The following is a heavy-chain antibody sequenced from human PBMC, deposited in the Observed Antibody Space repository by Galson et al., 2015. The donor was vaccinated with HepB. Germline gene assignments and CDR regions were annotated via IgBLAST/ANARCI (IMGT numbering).Heavy chain of an antibody. CDR1: GFIVDGSG. D-gene: IGHD1-26*01. J-gene: IGHJ4*02. CDR3: ARVGWELRPLDY. CDR2: ISGSASST. V-gene: IGHV3-23*01. Sequence: SLRLSCAASGFIVDGSGMSWVRQAPGKGLEWVSAISGSASSTYYGDSVKGRFTISRDNSKNRLYLQMNSLRAGDTAVYYCARVGWELRPLDYWGQGTLVTVSS.